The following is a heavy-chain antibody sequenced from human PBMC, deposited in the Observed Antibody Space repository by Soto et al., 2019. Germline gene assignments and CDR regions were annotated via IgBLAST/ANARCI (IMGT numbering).Heavy chain of an antibody. CDR1: GCTQSGHA. CDR2: LSGSGGST. J-gene: IGHJ6*02. CDR3: AKDLSRDYDILTGYFHYYYYGMDV. D-gene: IGHD3-9*01. V-gene: IGHV3-23*01. Sequence: PGLTLRRPCAASGCTQSGHAMRWDRQAPGKGLEWPSALSGSGGSTYYADSVKGRFTISRDNSKNTLYLQMNSLRAEDTAVYYCAKDLSRDYDILTGYFHYYYYGMDVWGQGTTVTVSS.